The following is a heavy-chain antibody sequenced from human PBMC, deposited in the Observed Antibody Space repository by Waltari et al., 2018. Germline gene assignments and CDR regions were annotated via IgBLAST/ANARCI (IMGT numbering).Heavy chain of an antibody. D-gene: IGHD6-19*01. CDR2: INPSGGST. CDR1: GYTFTTYY. Sequence: QVQLVQSGAEVKKPGASVKVSCRASGYTFTTYYMHWVRQAPGQGFEWMGIINPSGGSTTYAQKLQGRITMTRDTSTSTVYMELSSLRSEDTAVYYCAIYSSGWYPWGQGTLVTVSS. CDR3: AIYSSGWYP. V-gene: IGHV1-46*04. J-gene: IGHJ5*02.